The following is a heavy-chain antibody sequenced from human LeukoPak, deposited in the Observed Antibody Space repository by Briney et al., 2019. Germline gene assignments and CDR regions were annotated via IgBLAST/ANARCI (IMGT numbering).Heavy chain of an antibody. CDR2: ISYDGSNT. CDR3: AREGVYFDY. V-gene: IGHV3-30-3*01. CDR1: GFTFSSFA. D-gene: IGHD2-8*01. Sequence: GGSLRLSCTASGFTFSSFAMHWVRQAPGKGLEWVALISYDGSNTYYADSVKGRFTIPRDNSKNTLYLQMNSLRAEDTALYYCAREGVYFDYWGQGTLVTVSS. J-gene: IGHJ4*02.